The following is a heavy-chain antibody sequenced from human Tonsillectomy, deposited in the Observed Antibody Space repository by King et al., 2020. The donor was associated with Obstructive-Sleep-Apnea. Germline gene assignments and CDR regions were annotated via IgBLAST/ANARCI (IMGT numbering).Heavy chain of an antibody. CDR3: AKEGGGSGVYWADY. Sequence: VQLVESGGGMVQPGGALRLSCAASGFTFSNYAISCVRQAPGKGLGWVSAINTRGRTYYTGSGMGRFTISRDNSKHTVDLQVYSQRAEDTSVYYCAKEGGGSGVYWADYWGQGTLVTVSS. D-gene: IGHD3-10*01. CDR2: INTRGRT. CDR1: GFTFSNYA. J-gene: IGHJ4*02. V-gene: IGHV3-23*04.